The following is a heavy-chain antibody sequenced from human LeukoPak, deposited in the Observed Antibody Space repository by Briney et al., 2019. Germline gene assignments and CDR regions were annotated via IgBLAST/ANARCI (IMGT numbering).Heavy chain of an antibody. CDR3: ARERYSSGWYFLFAQDAFDI. J-gene: IGHJ3*02. CDR1: GFTFSSYS. V-gene: IGHV3-21*01. D-gene: IGHD6-19*01. CDR2: ISSSSSYI. Sequence: GGSLRLSCAASGFTFSSYSMNWVRQAPGKGLEWVSSISSSSSYIYYADSVKGRFTISRDNAKNSLYLQMNSLRAEDTAVYYCARERYSSGWYFLFAQDAFDIWGQGTMVTVSS.